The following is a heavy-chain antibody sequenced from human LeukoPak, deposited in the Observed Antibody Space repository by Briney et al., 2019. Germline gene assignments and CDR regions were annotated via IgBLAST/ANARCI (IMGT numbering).Heavy chain of an antibody. Sequence: PSETLSLTCIVSGGSISRGSYYWNWIRQPAGKGLEWMGRIYNSGSTNYNPSLKSRVTISTDMSKNQFSLKLNSVTAADTAVYYCARQTFGDLYFDSWGQGTLVIVSS. J-gene: IGHJ4*02. V-gene: IGHV4-61*02. CDR3: ARQTFGDLYFDS. D-gene: IGHD3-10*01. CDR2: IYNSGST. CDR1: GGSISRGSYY.